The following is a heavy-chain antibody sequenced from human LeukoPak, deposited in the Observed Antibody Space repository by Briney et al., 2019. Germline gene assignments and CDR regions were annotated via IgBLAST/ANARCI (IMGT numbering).Heavy chain of an antibody. J-gene: IGHJ5*02. V-gene: IGHV4-34*01. CDR1: GGSFSGYY. CDR3: ARLKGFLPYYGSGSYYNEAWFDP. CDR2: INHSGST. D-gene: IGHD3-10*01. Sequence: PSETLSLTCAVYGGSFSGYYWSWIRQPPGKGLEWIGEINHSGSTNYNPSLKSRVTISVDTSKNQFYLKLSSVTAADTAVYYCARLKGFLPYYGSGSYYNEAWFDPWGQGTLVTVSS.